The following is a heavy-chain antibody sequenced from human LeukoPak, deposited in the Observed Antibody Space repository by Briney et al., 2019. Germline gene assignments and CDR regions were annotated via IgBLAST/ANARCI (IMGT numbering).Heavy chain of an antibody. CDR1: GYTFTSYD. V-gene: IGHV1-8*03. CDR3: ARARRGDDFWSGYYYYYYMDV. D-gene: IGHD3-3*01. J-gene: IGHJ6*03. Sequence: GASVKVSCKASGYTFTSYDINWVRQATGQGLEWMGRMNPNSGNTGYAQKFQGRVTITRNTSISTAYMELSSLRSEDTAVHYCARARRGDDFWSGYYYYYYMDVWGKGTTVIVSS. CDR2: MNPNSGNT.